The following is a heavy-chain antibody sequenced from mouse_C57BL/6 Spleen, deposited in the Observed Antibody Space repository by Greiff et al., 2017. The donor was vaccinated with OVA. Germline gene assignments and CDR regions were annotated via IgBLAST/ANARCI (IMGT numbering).Heavy chain of an antibody. D-gene: IGHD1-1*01. V-gene: IGHV1-19*01. J-gene: IGHJ1*03. CDR3: ARGPYYYGSSYGYFDV. CDR2: INPYNGGT. CDR1: GYTFTDYY. Sequence: EVKLQQSEPVLVKPGASVKMSCKASGYTFTDYYMNWVKQSHGKSLEWIGVINPYNGGTSYNQKFKGKATLTVDKSSSTAYMELNSLTSEDSAVYYCARGPYYYGSSYGYFDVWGTGTTVTVSS.